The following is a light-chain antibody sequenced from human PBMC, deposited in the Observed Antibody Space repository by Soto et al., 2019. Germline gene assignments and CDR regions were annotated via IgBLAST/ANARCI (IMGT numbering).Light chain of an antibody. J-gene: IGKJ5*01. CDR3: QQYNTWPIT. CDR2: RAS. CDR1: QSVSDK. Sequence: EVLMTHSPDTLYVSPGEIVTLSCRASQSVSDKLAWYQQKPGQGPRLLVYRASTRTLGIPARFSGSESGTEFTLTISSLQSEDFAIYYCQQYNTWPITFGQGTRLEIK. V-gene: IGKV3-15*01.